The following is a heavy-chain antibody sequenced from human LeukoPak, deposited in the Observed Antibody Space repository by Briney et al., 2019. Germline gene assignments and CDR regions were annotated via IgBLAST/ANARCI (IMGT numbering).Heavy chain of an antibody. V-gene: IGHV4-59*01. CDR2: IYYSGNS. Sequence: TSETLSLTCTVSGGSISTYYWSWIRQPSGKGLEWIGYIYYSGNSNYNPSLKSRVTISVDTSKNQFSLKLSSVTAADTAVYYCAGLGASGNGYLSWFDPWGQGTLVTVSS. CDR3: AGLGASGNGYLSWFDP. CDR1: GGSISTYY. D-gene: IGHD3-22*01. J-gene: IGHJ5*02.